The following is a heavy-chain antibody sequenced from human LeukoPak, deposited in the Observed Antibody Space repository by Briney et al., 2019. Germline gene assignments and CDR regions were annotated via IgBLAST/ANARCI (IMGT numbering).Heavy chain of an antibody. CDR3: AKGDYYDLVY. Sequence: GGSLSLPYAASGFTSSNYGTNWVRQAPGKGLEWVSIITSGVGITYYADSVKGRFTISRDNSKNTLYLQMNSLRAEDTAVYYCAKGDYYDLVYWGQGTLVTVSS. CDR2: ITSGVGIT. V-gene: IGHV3-23*01. J-gene: IGHJ4*02. D-gene: IGHD3-22*01. CDR1: GFTSSNYG.